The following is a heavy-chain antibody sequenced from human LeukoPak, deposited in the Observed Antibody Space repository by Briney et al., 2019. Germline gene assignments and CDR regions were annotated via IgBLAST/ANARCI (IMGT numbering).Heavy chain of an antibody. Sequence: SETLSLTCTVSGGSLSSGGYYWSWIRQHPGKGLEWIGYIYYSGSTYYNPSLKSRVTISVDTSKNQFSLKLSSVTAADTAVYYCARDTRSSMTAGGFDYWGQGTLVTVSS. CDR3: ARDTRSSMTAGGFDY. CDR1: GGSLSSGGYY. D-gene: IGHD2/OR15-2a*01. V-gene: IGHV4-31*03. CDR2: IYYSGST. J-gene: IGHJ4*02.